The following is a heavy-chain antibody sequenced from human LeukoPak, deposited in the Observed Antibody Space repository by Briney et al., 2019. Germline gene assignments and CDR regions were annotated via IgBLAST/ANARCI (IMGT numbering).Heavy chain of an antibody. CDR1: GYTFTSYA. D-gene: IGHD3-22*01. V-gene: IGHV1-3*01. CDR2: INAGNGNT. CDR3: ARDLSPYYYDSSGYYRRDEYFQH. Sequence: ASVKVSCKASGYTFTSYAMHWVRQAPGQRLEWMGWINAGNGNTKYSQKFQGRVTITRDTSASTAYMELSSLRSEDTAVYYCARDLSPYYYDSSGYYRRDEYFQHWGQGTLVTVSS. J-gene: IGHJ1*01.